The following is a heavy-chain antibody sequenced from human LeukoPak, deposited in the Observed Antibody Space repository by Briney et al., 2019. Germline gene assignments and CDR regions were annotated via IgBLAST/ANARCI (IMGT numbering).Heavy chain of an antibody. J-gene: IGHJ4*02. CDR3: ARDRYYDILTGYFPLFDY. Sequence: GASVKVSCKASGYTFTSYDINWVRQATGQGLEWMGWMNPNSGNTGYAQKFQGRVTITRNTSISTAYMELRSLRSDDTAVYYCARDRYYDILTGYFPLFDYWGQGTLVTVSS. CDR1: GYTFTSYD. D-gene: IGHD3-9*01. V-gene: IGHV1-8*03. CDR2: MNPNSGNT.